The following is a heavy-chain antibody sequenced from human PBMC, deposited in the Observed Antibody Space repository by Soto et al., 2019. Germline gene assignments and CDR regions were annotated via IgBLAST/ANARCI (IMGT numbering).Heavy chain of an antibody. CDR2: ISSSGTTI. CDR1: GFTFSDNY. J-gene: IGHJ5*02. CDR3: ARPVFQLYNWFDP. Sequence: PGGSLRLSCAASGFTFSDNYMSWIRQAPGKGLEWVSYISSSGTTIYYADSVKGRFTISSDTAKNSLYLQMDSLRAEDTAVYYSARPVFQLYNWFDPWGQGTLVTVSS. D-gene: IGHD3-10*01. V-gene: IGHV3-11*04.